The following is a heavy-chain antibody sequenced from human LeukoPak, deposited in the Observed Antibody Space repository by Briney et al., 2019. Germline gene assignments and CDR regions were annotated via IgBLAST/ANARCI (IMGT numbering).Heavy chain of an antibody. J-gene: IGHJ4*02. CDR1: GGSISSSSYY. Sequence: SETLSLTCTVSGGSISSSSYYWGWIRQPPGKGLEWIGSIYYTGSTFYNPSLKSRVTISVDTSKNQFSMKLSSVTAADTAVYFCARGLRDGYTLFYFDYWGQGTLVTVSS. D-gene: IGHD5-24*01. CDR2: IYYTGST. V-gene: IGHV4-39*01. CDR3: ARGLRDGYTLFYFDY.